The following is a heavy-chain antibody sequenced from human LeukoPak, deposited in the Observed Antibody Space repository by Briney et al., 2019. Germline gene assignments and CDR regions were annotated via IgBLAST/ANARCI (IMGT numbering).Heavy chain of an antibody. CDR1: GYTLTELS. CDR3: ATFKIGYCSSTSCPYYYYGMDV. V-gene: IGHV1-24*01. J-gene: IGHJ6*02. Sequence: GASVTVSCKVSGYTLTELSMHWVRQAPGKGLEWMGGFDPEDGETIYAQKFQGRVTMTEDTSTDTAYMELSSLRSEDTAVYYCATFKIGYCSSTSCPYYYYGMDVWGQGTTVTVSS. D-gene: IGHD2-2*01. CDR2: FDPEDGET.